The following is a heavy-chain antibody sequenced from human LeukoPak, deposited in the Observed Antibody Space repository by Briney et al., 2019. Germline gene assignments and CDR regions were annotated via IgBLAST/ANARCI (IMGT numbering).Heavy chain of an antibody. D-gene: IGHD3-3*01. CDR1: GFTFDDYA. V-gene: IGHV3-9*03. CDR3: AKDKAYDFWSGYYDY. Sequence: SLKISCAASGFTFDDYAMHWVRQAPGKGLEWVSGISWNSGSIGYADSVKGRFTISRDNAKNSLYLQMNSLRAEDMALYYCAKDKAYDFWSGYYDYWGQGTLVTVSS. CDR2: ISWNSGSI. J-gene: IGHJ4*02.